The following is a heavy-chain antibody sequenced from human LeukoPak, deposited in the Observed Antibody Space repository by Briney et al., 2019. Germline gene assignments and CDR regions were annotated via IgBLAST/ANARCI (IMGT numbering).Heavy chain of an antibody. V-gene: IGHV3-21*01. J-gene: IGHJ4*02. CDR3: AINYDRGGSCDY. CDR2: ITSSSSYI. D-gene: IGHD3-22*01. CDR1: CFTFSSYS. Sequence: GASLRFSCAASCFTFSSYSMNWVRQAPGKGLEWVSSITSSSSYIYYADSVKGRFTISRDNAKNSLYLQMNSLRAEDTAVYYCAINYDRGGSCDYWGQGTLVTVPS.